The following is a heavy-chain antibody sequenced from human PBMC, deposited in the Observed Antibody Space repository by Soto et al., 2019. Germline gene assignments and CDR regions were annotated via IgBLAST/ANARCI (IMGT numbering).Heavy chain of an antibody. CDR1: GFTFSSYA. D-gene: IGHD3-10*01. CDR2: ISGSGGST. CDR3: AKWGEAYYYGSGSPNDY. Sequence: EVQLLESGGGLVQPGGSLRLSCAASGFTFSSYAMSWVRQAPGKGLEWVSAISGSGGSTYYADSVKGRFTISRDNSKNKLYLQMNSLRAEDTAVYYCAKWGEAYYYGSGSPNDYWGQGTLVTVSS. J-gene: IGHJ4*02. V-gene: IGHV3-23*01.